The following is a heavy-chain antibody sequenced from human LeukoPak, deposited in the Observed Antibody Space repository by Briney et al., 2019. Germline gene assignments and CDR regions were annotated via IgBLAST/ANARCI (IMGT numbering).Heavy chain of an antibody. D-gene: IGHD6-6*01. J-gene: IGHJ5*02. CDR1: GVSFSIYY. CDR3: AIVVAARQGTIDP. Sequence: GGSLRLSCAASGVSFSIYYMHWIRQAPGKGLEWISPISGSGGTTYYADSGKGLFTIARDNSKSTLYVQMNSLRAEDTAVYYCAIVVAARQGTIDPWGQGTLVTISS. CDR2: ISGSGGTT. V-gene: IGHV3-23*01.